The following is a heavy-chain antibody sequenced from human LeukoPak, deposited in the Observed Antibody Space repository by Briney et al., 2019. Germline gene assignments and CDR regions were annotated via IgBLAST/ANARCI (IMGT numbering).Heavy chain of an antibody. Sequence: GASVKVSCKASGYTFTGYYMHWVRQAPGQGLEWMGWINPNSGGTNYAQKFQGRVTMTRDTSISTAYMELSRLRSDDTAVYYCARDSGSYFPLYDYWGQGTLVTVSS. J-gene: IGHJ4*02. CDR3: ARDSGSYFPLYDY. CDR1: GYTFTGYY. D-gene: IGHD1-26*01. V-gene: IGHV1-2*02. CDR2: INPNSGGT.